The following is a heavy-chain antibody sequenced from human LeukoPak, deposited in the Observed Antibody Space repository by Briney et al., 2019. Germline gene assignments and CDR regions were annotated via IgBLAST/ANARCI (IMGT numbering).Heavy chain of an antibody. V-gene: IGHV3-7*01. D-gene: IGHD6-19*01. Sequence: GGSLRLSCAASGFTVSSYWMSWVRQAPGKGLEWVANIKQDGSEKYYVDSVKGRFTISRDNAKNSLYLQMFSLRVDDSAVYYCARVGKNGWDFDHWGQGTLVTVSS. CDR1: GFTVSSYW. J-gene: IGHJ4*02. CDR2: IKQDGSEK. CDR3: ARVGKNGWDFDH.